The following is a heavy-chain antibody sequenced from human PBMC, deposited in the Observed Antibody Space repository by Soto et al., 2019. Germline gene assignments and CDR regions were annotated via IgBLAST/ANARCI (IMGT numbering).Heavy chain of an antibody. CDR1: GYTLSNYG. Sequence: QAQLVQSGAEMKKPGASVKVSCKASGYTLSNYGISWVRQAPGQGLEWMGWSSTYNGNTKYAKKFQGRVTMTTDTSTSTAYMELRSLRSDDTAVYYCVRDHHDFSSDYHYYHMDVWGEGTTVTVSS. V-gene: IGHV1-18*01. D-gene: IGHD3-3*01. CDR2: SSTYNGNT. CDR3: VRDHHDFSSDYHYYHMDV. J-gene: IGHJ6*03.